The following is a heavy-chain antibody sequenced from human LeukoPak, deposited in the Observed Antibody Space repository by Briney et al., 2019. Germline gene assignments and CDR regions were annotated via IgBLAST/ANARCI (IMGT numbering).Heavy chain of an antibody. CDR1: GGSISSYY. Sequence: PSETLSLTCTVSGGSISSYYWSWIRQPPGKGLEWIGYIYYSGSTNYNPSLKSRVTISVDTSKNQFSLKLSSVTAADTAVYYCARGYYGSGSYFQYYYYYMDVWGKGTTVTVSS. J-gene: IGHJ6*03. CDR2: IYYSGST. CDR3: ARGYYGSGSYFQYYYYYMDV. D-gene: IGHD3-10*01. V-gene: IGHV4-59*12.